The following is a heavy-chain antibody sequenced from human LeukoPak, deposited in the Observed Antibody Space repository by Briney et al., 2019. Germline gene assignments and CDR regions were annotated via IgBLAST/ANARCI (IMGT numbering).Heavy chain of an antibody. CDR3: AKDKRGSSGWYDH. CDR2: ISYDGRNK. D-gene: IGHD6-19*01. V-gene: IGHV3-30-3*02. Sequence: GGSLRLSCTASGFTFGDYAMSWVRQAPGKGLEWVAVISYDGRNKYFADSVKGRLTISRDNSKNTVYLEMNSLRDEDTAVYYCAKDKRGSSGWYDHWGQGTLVTVSS. CDR1: GFTFGDYA. J-gene: IGHJ5*02.